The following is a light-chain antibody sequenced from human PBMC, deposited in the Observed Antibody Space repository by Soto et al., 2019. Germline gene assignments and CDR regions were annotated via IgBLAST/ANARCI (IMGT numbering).Light chain of an antibody. J-gene: IGKJ4*01. CDR2: AAS. CDR1: QGVSSY. Sequence: RVGQSPSSLSASTGDRVTITCRASQGVSSYLAWYQQKPGKAPKLLIYAASTLQSGVPSRFSGSGYGTDFTLTISCLQSEDFATYYCQQYYSYPLTFGGGTKVDIK. V-gene: IGKV1-8*01. CDR3: QQYYSYPLT.